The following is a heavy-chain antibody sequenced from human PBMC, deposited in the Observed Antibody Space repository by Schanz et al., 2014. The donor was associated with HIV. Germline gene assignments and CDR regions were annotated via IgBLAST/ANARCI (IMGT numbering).Heavy chain of an antibody. Sequence: EVQLLDSGGGLVQPGGSLRLSCVASGFTFNNYAMTWVRQAPGKGLEWVSSISESGGRTYYADSVNGRFTISRDNSKNTLYLQMTTLRIDDTAVYYCAKPEYDSRGNSQSHFDYWGQGTLVTVS. CDR2: ISESGGRT. D-gene: IGHD3-22*01. J-gene: IGHJ4*02. V-gene: IGHV3-23*01. CDR1: GFTFNNYA. CDR3: AKPEYDSRGNSQSHFDY.